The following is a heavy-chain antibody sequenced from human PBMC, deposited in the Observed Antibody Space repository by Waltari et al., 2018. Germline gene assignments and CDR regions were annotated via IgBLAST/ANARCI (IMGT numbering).Heavy chain of an antibody. V-gene: IGHV2-5*01. J-gene: IGHJ5*02. CDR1: GFPLSTSGVG. Sequence: QITLKESGPTLVKPTQTLTLTCTFSGFPLSTSGVGVGWIRQPPGKALEWLALIYWNDDKRYSPSLKSRLTITKDTSKNQVVLTMTNMDPVDTATYYCAHTGPQNWFDPWGQGTLVTVSS. CDR3: AHTGPQNWFDP. CDR2: IYWNDDK.